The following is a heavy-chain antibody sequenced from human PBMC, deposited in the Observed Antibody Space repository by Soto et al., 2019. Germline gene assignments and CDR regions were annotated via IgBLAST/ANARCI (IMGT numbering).Heavy chain of an antibody. J-gene: IGHJ4*02. V-gene: IGHV4-39*01. D-gene: IGHD2-15*01. CDR2: IYYSGST. CDR3: ARQLYCSGGSCYAVWDY. CDR1: GGSISSSSYY. Sequence: QLQLQESGPGLVKPSETLSLTCTVSGGSISSSSYYWGWIRQPPGKGLEWIGSIYYSGSTYYNPSLKSRVTISVDTSKNQVSLKLSSVTAADTAVYYCARQLYCSGGSCYAVWDYWGQGTLVTVSS.